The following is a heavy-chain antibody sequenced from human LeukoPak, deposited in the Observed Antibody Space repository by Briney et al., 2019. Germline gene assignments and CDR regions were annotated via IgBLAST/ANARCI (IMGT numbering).Heavy chain of an antibody. J-gene: IGHJ4*01. Sequence: GGSLRRSAVESGVTFCWLALAWVAQAPGNGRKGWTAVNSRGADTAHVDYVKVRFTISRDNSTDSMYLQMNRLIDTAASFYYSASDSNGDYVRALDYWGRGTLVTVSS. CDR1: GVTFCWLA. CDR3: ASDSNGDYVRALDY. D-gene: IGHD2-8*01. V-gene: IGHV3-23*01. CDR2: VNSRGADT.